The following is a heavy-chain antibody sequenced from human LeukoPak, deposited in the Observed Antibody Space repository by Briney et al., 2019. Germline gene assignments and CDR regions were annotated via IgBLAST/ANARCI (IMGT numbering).Heavy chain of an antibody. Sequence: GGSLRLSCAASGFTVSSNYMSWVRQAPGKGLEWVSVIYSGGNTYYADSVKGRFTISRDNSKNTVYLQMNSLRAEDTAVYYCVGSGSYFFNYWGQGTLVTVSS. CDR1: GFTVSSNY. D-gene: IGHD3-10*01. CDR3: VGSGSYFFNY. J-gene: IGHJ4*02. CDR2: IYSGGNT. V-gene: IGHV3-53*05.